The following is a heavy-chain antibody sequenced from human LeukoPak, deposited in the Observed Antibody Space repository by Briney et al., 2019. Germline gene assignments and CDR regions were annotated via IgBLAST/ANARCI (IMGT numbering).Heavy chain of an antibody. Sequence: GGSLRLSCAASGFTFSSYAMSWVRQAPGKGLEWVSAISGSGGSTYYADSVKGRFTISRDNSKNTLYLQMNSLRAEDTAVYYCAKDRGVLGGFIIAGHEYFQHWGQGTLVTVSS. J-gene: IGHJ1*01. CDR1: GFTFSSYA. D-gene: IGHD3-10*01. V-gene: IGHV3-23*01. CDR3: AKDRGVLGGFIIAGHEYFQH. CDR2: ISGSGGST.